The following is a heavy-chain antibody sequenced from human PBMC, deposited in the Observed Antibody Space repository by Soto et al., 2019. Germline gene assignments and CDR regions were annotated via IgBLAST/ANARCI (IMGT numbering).Heavy chain of an antibody. Sequence: ASVKVSCKASGYTFTDYHIHWVRQAPGQGLEFMGWINANNGGAGSAQQFQGRVTVTRDTSITTVYMELSNLRSNDTAVYYCAREGGSETLQPSYNWFDTWGQGTLVTVSS. J-gene: IGHJ5*02. V-gene: IGHV1-2*02. CDR1: GYTFTDYH. D-gene: IGHD6-25*01. CDR3: AREGGSETLQPSYNWFDT. CDR2: INANNGGA.